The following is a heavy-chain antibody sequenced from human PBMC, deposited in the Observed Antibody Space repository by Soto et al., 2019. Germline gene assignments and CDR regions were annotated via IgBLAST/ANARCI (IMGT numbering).Heavy chain of an antibody. Sequence: GGSPRLSCAASGFRFSISAMGWARPAPGKGLEWVSAISGSGGSTYYADSVKGRFTISRDNSKNTLYLQMNSLRAEDTAVYYCAKVKNAIVVVVAAIFDPWGQGTLVTVSS. D-gene: IGHD2-15*01. V-gene: IGHV3-23*01. CDR1: GFRFSISA. CDR3: AKVKNAIVVVVAAIFDP. CDR2: ISGSGGST. J-gene: IGHJ5*02.